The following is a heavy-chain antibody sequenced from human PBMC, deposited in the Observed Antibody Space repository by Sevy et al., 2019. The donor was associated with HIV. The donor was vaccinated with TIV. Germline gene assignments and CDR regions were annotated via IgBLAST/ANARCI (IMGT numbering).Heavy chain of an antibody. CDR1: GFSFSSNG. CDR2: ISKNGGNK. D-gene: IGHD5-12*01. V-gene: IGHV3-30*18. CDR3: AKGSGYSVGWYPRFDP. J-gene: IGHJ5*02. Sequence: GGSLRLSCAGSGFSFSSNGMHWVRQAPGKGLDWVAVISKNGGNKYYADSVKGRFTISRDNSKNTLFLQMNSLRTEDTAVYYCAKGSGYSVGWYPRFDPWGQGTLVTVSS.